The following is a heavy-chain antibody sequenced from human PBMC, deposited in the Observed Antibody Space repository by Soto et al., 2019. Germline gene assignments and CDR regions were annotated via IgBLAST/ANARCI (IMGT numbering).Heavy chain of an antibody. CDR1: GDSVSSNLAA. Sequence: SQTLSLTCVISGDSVSSNLAAWNWIRQSPSRGLEWLGRTYYRSKWYNDYAESVKSRITINVDTSENQFSLQLNSVTPEDTAAYYCARALPNYPRITGTGNNGFDIWGQGTKVTVSS. CDR3: ARALPNYPRITGTGNNGFDI. CDR2: TYYRSKWYN. D-gene: IGHD1-20*01. V-gene: IGHV6-1*01. J-gene: IGHJ3*02.